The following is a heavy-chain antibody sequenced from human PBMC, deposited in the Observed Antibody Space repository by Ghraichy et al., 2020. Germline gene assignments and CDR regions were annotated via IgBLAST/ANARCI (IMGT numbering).Heavy chain of an antibody. J-gene: IGHJ4*02. CDR3: ARVAVAGARKRDY. CDR2: INHSGST. D-gene: IGHD6-19*01. CDR1: GGSFSGYY. V-gene: IGHV4-34*01. Sequence: SETLSLTCAVYGGSFSGYYWSWIRQPPGKGLEWIGEINHSGSTNYNPSLKSRVTISVDTSKNQFSLKLSYVTAADTAVYYCARVAVAGARKRDYWGQGTLVTVSS.